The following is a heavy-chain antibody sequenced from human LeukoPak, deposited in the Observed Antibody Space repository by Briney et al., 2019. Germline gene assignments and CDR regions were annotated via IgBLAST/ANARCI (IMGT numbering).Heavy chain of an antibody. CDR3: ARGYYYDSSGPPHFDY. J-gene: IGHJ4*02. CDR1: GYTFTSYG. D-gene: IGHD3-22*01. Sequence: ASVKVSCKASGYTFTSYGISWVRQAPGQGLEWMGWISAYNGNTNYAQKLQGRVTMTTDTSTSTAYMELRSLRSDDTAVYYCARGYYYDSSGPPHFDYGGQGTLVTVSS. CDR2: ISAYNGNT. V-gene: IGHV1-18*01.